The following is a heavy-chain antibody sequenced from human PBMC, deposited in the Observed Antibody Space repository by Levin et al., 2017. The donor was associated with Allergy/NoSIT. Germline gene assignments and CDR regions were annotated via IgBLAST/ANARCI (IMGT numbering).Heavy chain of an antibody. D-gene: IGHD2-15*01. CDR2: IYYSGST. V-gene: IGHV4-59*01. CDR3: ARDNPPGPDCSGGSCYSGEYFQH. CDR1: GGSISSYY. Sequence: SETLSLTCTVSGGSISSYYWSWIRQPPGKGLEWIGYIYYSGSTNYNPSLKSRVTISVDTSKNQFSLKLSSVTAADTAVYYCARDNPPGPDCSGGSCYSGEYFQHWGQGTLVTVSS. J-gene: IGHJ1*01.